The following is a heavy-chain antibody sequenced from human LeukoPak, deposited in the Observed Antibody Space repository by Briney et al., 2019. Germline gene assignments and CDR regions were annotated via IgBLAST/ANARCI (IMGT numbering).Heavy chain of an antibody. CDR3: ARAGGGYYYYGMDV. Sequence: SETLSLTCTVSGGSISSYYWSWIRQPPGKGLEWIGYIYYSGSTNYNPSLKSRGTISVDTSKNQFSLKLRSVTAADTAVYYCARAGGGYYYYGMDVWGQGATVTVSS. D-gene: IGHD3-16*01. CDR2: IYYSGST. CDR1: GGSISSYY. J-gene: IGHJ6*02. V-gene: IGHV4-59*01.